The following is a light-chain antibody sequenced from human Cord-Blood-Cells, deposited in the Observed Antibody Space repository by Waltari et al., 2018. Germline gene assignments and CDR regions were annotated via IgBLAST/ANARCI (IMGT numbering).Light chain of an antibody. J-gene: IGKJ2*01. CDR1: QSVSSN. Sequence: EIVMTQSPATLSVSQGERATLSCRASQSVSSNLAWYQQKPCQAPRLLIYGASTRATGIPARFSGSGSGTEFTLTISSLQSEDFAVYYCQQYNNWPYTFGQGTKLEIK. CDR3: QQYNNWPYT. CDR2: GAS. V-gene: IGKV3-15*01.